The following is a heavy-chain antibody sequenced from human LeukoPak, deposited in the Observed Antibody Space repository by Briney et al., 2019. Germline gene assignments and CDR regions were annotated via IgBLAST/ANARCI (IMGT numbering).Heavy chain of an antibody. CDR2: IKQDGSEK. J-gene: IGHJ6*02. Sequence: GGSLRLSCAASGFTFSSYWMSWVRQAPGKGLERVANIKQDGSEKYYVDSVKGRFTISRDNAKNSLYLQMNSLRAEDTAVYYCARARYRLGYCSGGSCYDYGMDVWGQGTTVTVSS. CDR3: ARARYRLGYCSGGSCYDYGMDV. D-gene: IGHD2-15*01. V-gene: IGHV3-7*01. CDR1: GFTFSSYW.